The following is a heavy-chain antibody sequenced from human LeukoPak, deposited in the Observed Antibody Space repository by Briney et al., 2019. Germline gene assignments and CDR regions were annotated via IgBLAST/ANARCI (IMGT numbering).Heavy chain of an antibody. CDR1: GGSISSSIYY. V-gene: IGHV4-39*01. CDR3: ATPYSGGYHGLDI. J-gene: IGHJ3*02. Sequence: PSETLSLTCTDSGGSISSSIYYWAWIRQPPGKGLEWIGSIYYSGATYYNPSLKSRVTISIDTSKNQFSLKLSSVTAADTAVYYCATPYSGGYHGLDIWGQGTMVTVSS. CDR2: IYYSGAT. D-gene: IGHD1-26*01.